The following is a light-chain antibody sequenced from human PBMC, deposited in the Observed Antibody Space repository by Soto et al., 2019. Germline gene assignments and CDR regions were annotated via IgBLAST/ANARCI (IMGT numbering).Light chain of an antibody. CDR1: NSNIGRYS. CDR3: AAWDDNLNGPL. Sequence: QSVLTQPPSLSGTPGQRVTISCSGINSNIGRYSVNWYQHFPGTAPKILIDSDDERPSGVPDRCSGSKSGTSASLAISGLQSEDEAEYYCAAWDDNLNGPLFGGGTQLTVL. CDR2: SDD. J-gene: IGLJ3*02. V-gene: IGLV1-44*01.